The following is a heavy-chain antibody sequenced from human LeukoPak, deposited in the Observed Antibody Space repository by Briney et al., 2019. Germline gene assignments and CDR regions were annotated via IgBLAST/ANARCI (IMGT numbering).Heavy chain of an antibody. CDR1: GGSFSGYY. D-gene: IGHD3-10*01. CDR2: INHSGST. CDR3: ARVQRYYYGSGSPDWYFDL. Sequence: SETLSLTCAVYGGSFSGYYWSWIRQPPGKGLEWIGEINHSGSTNYNPSLKSRVTISVDTSKNQFSLKLSSVTAADTAVYYCARVQRYYYGSGSPDWYFDLWGRGTLVTVSS. J-gene: IGHJ2*01. V-gene: IGHV4-34*01.